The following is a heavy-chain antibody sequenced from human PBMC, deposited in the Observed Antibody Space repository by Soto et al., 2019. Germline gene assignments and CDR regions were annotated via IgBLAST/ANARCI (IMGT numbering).Heavy chain of an antibody. CDR2: ISYDGSNK. CDR1: GFTFSSYG. CDR3: AKEPNYYYYYGMDV. J-gene: IGHJ6*02. V-gene: IGHV3-30*18. Sequence: QVQLVESGGGVVQPGRSLRLSCAASGFTFSSYGMHWVRQAPGKGLEWVAVISYDGSNKYYADSVKGRFTISRDNSKKTLYLQMNSLRAEDTAVYYCAKEPNYYYYYGMDVWDQGTTVTVSS.